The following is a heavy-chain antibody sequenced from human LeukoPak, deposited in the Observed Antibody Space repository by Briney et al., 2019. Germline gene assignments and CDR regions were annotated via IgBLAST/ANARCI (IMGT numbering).Heavy chain of an antibody. CDR3: TREDRSSWYRH. CDR1: GFTVSVNY. D-gene: IGHD6-13*01. CDR2: IYSGDTT. Sequence: PGGSLRLSCAASGFTVSVNYMSWVRQAPGKALEWVSVIYSGDTTYYADSVKGRFTVSRDNSKNTLYLQMNSLRAEDTAVYYCTREDRSSWYRHWGQGTLVTVSS. J-gene: IGHJ4*02. V-gene: IGHV3-53*01.